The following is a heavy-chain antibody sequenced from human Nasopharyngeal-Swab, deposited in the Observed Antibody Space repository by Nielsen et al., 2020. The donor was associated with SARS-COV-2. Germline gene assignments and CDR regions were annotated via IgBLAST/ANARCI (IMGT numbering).Heavy chain of an antibody. D-gene: IGHD3-10*01. J-gene: IGHJ3*02. V-gene: IGHV3-73*01. Sequence: GESLKISCAASGFTFSGSAMHWVRQASGKELEWVGRIRSKANSYATAYAASVKGRFTISRDDSKNTAYLQMNSLKTEDTAVYYCTRRAESGDDAFDIWGQGTMVTVSS. CDR2: IRSKANSYAT. CDR3: TRRAESGDDAFDI. CDR1: GFTFSGSA.